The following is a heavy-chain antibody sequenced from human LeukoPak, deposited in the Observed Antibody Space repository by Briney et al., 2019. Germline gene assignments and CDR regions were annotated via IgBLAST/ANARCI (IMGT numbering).Heavy chain of an antibody. J-gene: IGHJ4*02. Sequence: GGSLRLSCAASGFTFSSYAMSWARQAPGKGLEWVSAISGSGGSTYYADSVKGRFTISRDNSKNTLYLQMNSLRAEDTAVYYCAKDSLAWDIVVVVAATQTDYWGQGTLVTVSS. D-gene: IGHD2-15*01. CDR3: AKDSLAWDIVVVVAATQTDY. CDR1: GFTFSSYA. CDR2: ISGSGGST. V-gene: IGHV3-23*01.